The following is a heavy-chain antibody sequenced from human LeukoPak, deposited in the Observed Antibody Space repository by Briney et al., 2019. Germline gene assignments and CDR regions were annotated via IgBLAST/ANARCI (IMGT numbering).Heavy chain of an antibody. CDR3: ARDQPSLRPLDYYDSSGHDY. V-gene: IGHV3-30*04. Sequence: PGGSLRLSCAASGFTFSSYAMHWVRQAPGKGLEGVAVISYDGSNKYYADSVKGRFTISRDNSKNTLYLQMNSLRAEDTAVYYCARDQPSLRPLDYYDSSGHDYWGQGTLVTVSS. D-gene: IGHD3-22*01. J-gene: IGHJ4*02. CDR1: GFTFSSYA. CDR2: ISYDGSNK.